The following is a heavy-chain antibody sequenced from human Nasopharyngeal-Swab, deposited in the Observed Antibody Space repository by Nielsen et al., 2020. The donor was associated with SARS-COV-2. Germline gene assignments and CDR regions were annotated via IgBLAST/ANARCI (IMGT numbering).Heavy chain of an antibody. J-gene: IGHJ4*02. V-gene: IGHV2-70*01. CDR3: ARSTSSIAVAVNFDY. D-gene: IGHD6-19*01. CDR2: IDWDDDK. Sequence: SGPTLVKPTQTLTLTCTFSGFSLSTSGMCVSWIRQPPGKALEWLALIDWDDDKYYSTSLKTRLTISKDTSKNQVVLTMTSMDPVDTATYYCARSTSSIAVAVNFDYWGQGTLVTVSS. CDR1: GFSLSTSGMC.